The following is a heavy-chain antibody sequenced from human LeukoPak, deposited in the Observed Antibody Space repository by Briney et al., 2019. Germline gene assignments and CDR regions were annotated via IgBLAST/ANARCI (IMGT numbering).Heavy chain of an antibody. CDR2: ITPFNGNT. J-gene: IGHJ4*02. V-gene: IGHV1-45*02. D-gene: IGHD3-22*01. CDR3: ASANSSGYEIDY. CDR1: GYTFTYRY. Sequence: ASVKVSCKASGYTFTYRYLHWVRQAPGQALEWMGWITPFNGNTNYAQKFQDRVTVTRDRSMSTAYMELSSLGSEDTAMYYCASANSSGYEIDYWGQGTLVTLSS.